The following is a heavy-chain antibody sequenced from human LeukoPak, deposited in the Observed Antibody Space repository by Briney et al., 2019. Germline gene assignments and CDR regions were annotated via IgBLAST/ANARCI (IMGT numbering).Heavy chain of an antibody. CDR1: GFTFSSYW. CDR2: IKQDGSER. D-gene: IGHD2-2*01. Sequence: GGSLRLSCAASGFTFSSYWMSWVRQAPGKGLEWVANIKQDGSERYYVDSVKGRFTISRDNAKNSLYLQMNSLRAEDTAVYYCARDLGYCSTTTCSLALDYWGQGTLVTVSS. J-gene: IGHJ4*02. CDR3: ARDLGYCSTTTCSLALDY. V-gene: IGHV3-7*01.